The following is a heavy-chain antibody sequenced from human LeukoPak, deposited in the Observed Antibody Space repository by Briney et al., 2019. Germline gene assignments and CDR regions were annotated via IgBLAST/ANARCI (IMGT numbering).Heavy chain of an antibody. CDR3: ARETMVRGVLYYYYMDV. D-gene: IGHD3-10*01. CDR2: INHSGST. V-gene: IGHV4-34*01. Sequence: SETLSLTCAVYGGSFSDYYWSWIRQPPGKGLEWIGEINHSGSTNYSTSLKGRVTTSVDTSKNQFSLKLSSVTAADTAVYYCARETMVRGVLYYYYMDVWGKGSTVTVSS. CDR1: GGSFSDYY. J-gene: IGHJ6*03.